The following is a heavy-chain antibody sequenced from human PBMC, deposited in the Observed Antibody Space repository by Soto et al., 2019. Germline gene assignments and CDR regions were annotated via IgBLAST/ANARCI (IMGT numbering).Heavy chain of an antibody. D-gene: IGHD1-26*01. V-gene: IGHV1-18*01. Sequence: QVQLVQSGAEVKKPGASVKVSCKASGYTFTSYGISWVRQAPGQGLAWMGWISAYNGNTNYAQKLQGRVTMTTDTSTSTAYMELRSLRSDDTAVYYCACCIVGATTHYYYYGMDVWGQGTTVTVSS. CDR3: ACCIVGATTHYYYYGMDV. J-gene: IGHJ6*02. CDR1: GYTFTSYG. CDR2: ISAYNGNT.